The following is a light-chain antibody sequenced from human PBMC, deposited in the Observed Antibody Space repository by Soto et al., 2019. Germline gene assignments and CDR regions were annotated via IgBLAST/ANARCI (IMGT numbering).Light chain of an antibody. J-gene: IGKJ1*01. V-gene: IGKV1-39*01. Sequence: DLQMTQSPSSLSASVGDRVTITCRASQSISSYLNWYQQKPGKAPKLLIYAASSLQSGVPSRFSGFGSGTDFTLTIISLQPEDFATYDCQQSYSTPPWTFVQGTKMEIK. CDR2: AAS. CDR3: QQSYSTPPWT. CDR1: QSISSY.